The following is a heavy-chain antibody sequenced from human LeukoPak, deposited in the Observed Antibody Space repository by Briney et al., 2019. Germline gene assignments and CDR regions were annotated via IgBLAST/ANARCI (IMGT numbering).Heavy chain of an antibody. D-gene: IGHD1-1*01. CDR3: ARRELRGNGWNFDL. CDR1: GFTVSSNY. J-gene: IGHJ2*01. V-gene: IGHV3-53*01. Sequence: PGGSLRLSCAASGFTVSSNYMSWVRQAPGKGLEWVSVIYSGGNTYYADSVKGRFTISRDKSKNTLYLQMNSLTAEDTAVYYCARRELRGNGWNFDLWGRGSLVTVSS. CDR2: IYSGGNT.